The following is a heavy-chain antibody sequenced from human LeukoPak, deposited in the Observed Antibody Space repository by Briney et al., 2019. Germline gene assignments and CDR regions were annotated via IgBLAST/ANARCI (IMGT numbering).Heavy chain of an antibody. D-gene: IGHD1-26*01. CDR2: ISFDGNNE. V-gene: IGHV3-30-3*01. Sequence: GGSLRLSCAASEFTFSSYAMHWVRQAPGKGLEWVAAISFDGNNEYYADSVKGRFTISRDNAKNMLYLQMNSLRAEDTAVYYCARGGTYSNQYYFDYWGRGTLVPVSS. CDR3: ARGGTYSNQYYFDY. CDR1: EFTFSSYA. J-gene: IGHJ4*02.